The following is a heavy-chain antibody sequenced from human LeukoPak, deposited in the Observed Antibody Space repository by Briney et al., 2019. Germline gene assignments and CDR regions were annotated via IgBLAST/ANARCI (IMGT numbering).Heavy chain of an antibody. CDR1: GGSISTYY. V-gene: IGHV4-59*01. CDR2: IYYSGST. D-gene: IGHD5-18*01. J-gene: IGHJ4*02. Sequence: SETLSLTCTVSGGSISTYYWSWIRQPPGKGLEWIGYIYYSGSTKNNPSLMSRVTISVDTSKNQFSLKLSSVTAADTAVYYCASGPPTRYSYVYWGQGTLVTVSS. CDR3: ASGPPTRYSYVY.